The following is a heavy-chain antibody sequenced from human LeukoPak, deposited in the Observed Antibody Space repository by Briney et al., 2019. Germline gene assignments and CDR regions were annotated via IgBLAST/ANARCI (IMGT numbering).Heavy chain of an antibody. CDR1: GGSISSYY. Sequence: SETLSLTCTVSGGSISSYYWSWIRQPPGKGLEWIGNIYYSGSTNYNPSLKSRVTISVDTSKNQFSLKLSSVTAVDTAVYYCARNLCGGDCYSADYYYMDVWGKGTTVTVSS. D-gene: IGHD2-21*01. J-gene: IGHJ6*03. V-gene: IGHV4-59*01. CDR2: IYYSGST. CDR3: ARNLCGGDCYSADYYYMDV.